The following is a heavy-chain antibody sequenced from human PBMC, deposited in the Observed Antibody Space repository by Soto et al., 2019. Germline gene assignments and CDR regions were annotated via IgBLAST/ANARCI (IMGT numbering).Heavy chain of an antibody. CDR3: ARAFYGDYVAFDI. Sequence: SVKVSCKASGYTFTSYGISWVRQAPGQGLEWMGRIIPIIGITNYAQKFQGRVTITADKSTSTAYMELSSLRSEDTAVYYCARAFYGDYVAFDIWGQGTMVTVSS. J-gene: IGHJ3*02. V-gene: IGHV1-69*04. CDR1: GYTFTSYG. D-gene: IGHD4-17*01. CDR2: IIPIIGIT.